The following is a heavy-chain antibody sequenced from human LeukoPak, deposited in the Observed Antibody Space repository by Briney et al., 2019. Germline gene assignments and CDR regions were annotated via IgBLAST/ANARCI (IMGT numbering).Heavy chain of an antibody. CDR3: ARVSGRLERQSDLEY. V-gene: IGHV3-21*01. Sequence: PGGSLRLSCAASGFTFASYSMNWVRQAPGKGLEWVSSISGDSTYIYNAGSVKGRFTISRDNAQASLYLQMISLRADDTAVYYCARVSGRLERQSDLEYGGQGTLVIVSS. CDR2: ISGDSTYI. D-gene: IGHD1-1*01. CDR1: GFTFASYS. J-gene: IGHJ4*02.